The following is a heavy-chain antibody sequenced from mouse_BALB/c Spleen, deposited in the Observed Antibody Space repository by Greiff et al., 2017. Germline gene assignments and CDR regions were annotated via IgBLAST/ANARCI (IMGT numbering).Heavy chain of an antibody. Sequence: EVQRVESGGGLVQPGGSRKLCCAASGFTFSSFGMHWVRQAPEKGLEWVAYISSGSSTIYYADTVKGRFTISRDNPKNTLFLQMTSLRSEDTAMYYCARWGIDYWGQGTTLTVSS. J-gene: IGHJ2*01. CDR3: ARWGIDY. CDR2: ISSGSSTI. CDR1: GFTFSSFG. V-gene: IGHV5-17*02.